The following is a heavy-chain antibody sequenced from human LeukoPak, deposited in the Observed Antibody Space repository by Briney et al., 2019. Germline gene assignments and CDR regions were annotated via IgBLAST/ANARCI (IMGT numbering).Heavy chain of an antibody. CDR1: GFTFSNYA. J-gene: IGHJ2*01. CDR2: ISGSGSNT. D-gene: IGHD7-27*01. Sequence: GGSLRLSCAASGFTFSNYAMSWVRQAPGKGLEWVSGISGSGSNTYYADSVKGRFTISRGNSKNTLYLQMNSLRAEDTAVYYCAGQPLGMAQYWYFDLWGRGTLVTVSS. V-gene: IGHV3-23*01. CDR3: AGQPLGMAQYWYFDL.